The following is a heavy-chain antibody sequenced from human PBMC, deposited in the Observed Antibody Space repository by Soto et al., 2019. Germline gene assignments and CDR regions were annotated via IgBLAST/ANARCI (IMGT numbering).Heavy chain of an antibody. Sequence: GASLKISCKGSGYSFTSYWIGWVRQMPGKGLEWMGIIYPGDSDTRYSPSFQGQVTISADKSISTAYLQWSSLKASDTAMYYCARADIVVVVAATRLSREFDPWGQGTLVTVSS. CDR2: IYPGDSDT. D-gene: IGHD2-15*01. CDR3: ARADIVVVVAATRLSREFDP. V-gene: IGHV5-51*01. J-gene: IGHJ5*02. CDR1: GYSFTSYW.